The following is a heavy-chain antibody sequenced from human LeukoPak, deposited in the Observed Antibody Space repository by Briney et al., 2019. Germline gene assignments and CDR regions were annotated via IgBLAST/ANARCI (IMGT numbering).Heavy chain of an antibody. Sequence: SQTLSLTCTVSGDSISNINYFWSCLRQHPGKGLEWLGSIFYGGHTFYNPSLRSRLVISLARSTDQFSLDVVSVNAADTAIYYCATMAVTTFHFDSWGQGTLITVSS. CDR3: ATMAVTTFHFDS. CDR1: GDSISNINYF. J-gene: IGHJ4*02. D-gene: IGHD4-17*01. CDR2: IFYGGHT. V-gene: IGHV4-31*03.